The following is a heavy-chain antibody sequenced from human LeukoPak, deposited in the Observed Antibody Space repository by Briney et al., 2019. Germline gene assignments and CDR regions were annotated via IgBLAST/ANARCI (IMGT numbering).Heavy chain of an antibody. CDR3: ARDRLKYYYYYGMDV. D-gene: IGHD2-21*02. J-gene: IGHJ6*02. CDR1: GFTLSNYN. Sequence: GGSLRLSCAASGFTLSNYNMNWVRQAPGKGLEWVSYISSSGSTIYYADSVKGRYTISRDNAKNSLYLQMNSLRAEDTAVYYCARDRLKYYYYYGMDVWGQGTTVTVSS. V-gene: IGHV3-48*04. CDR2: ISSSGSTI.